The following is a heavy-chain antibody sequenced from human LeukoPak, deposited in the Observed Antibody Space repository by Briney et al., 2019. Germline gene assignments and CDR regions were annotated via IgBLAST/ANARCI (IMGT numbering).Heavy chain of an antibody. V-gene: IGHV3-30*04. J-gene: IGHJ4*02. CDR2: ISIGGNIK. Sequence: GGSLRLSCAASGFAFSTYTMHWVRQAPGKGLEWVAVISIGGNIKYYADSVKGRFTISRDNSKNTLYLQMNSLRPEDTAVYYCARDNGVNMIWGQGTLVTVSS. CDR3: ARDNGVNMI. CDR1: GFAFSTYT. D-gene: IGHD2-8*01.